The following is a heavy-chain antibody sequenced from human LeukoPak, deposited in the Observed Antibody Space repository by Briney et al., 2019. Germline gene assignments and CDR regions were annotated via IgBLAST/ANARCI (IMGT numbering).Heavy chain of an antibody. CDR3: VRDRGTYRPIDY. CDR1: GFTFSSHG. D-gene: IGHD1-26*01. Sequence: GGSLRLSCAASGFTFSSHGMHWVRQAPGKGLEWVVVISADGDTKYYADSVKGRFTISRDNAQNSLYLQMNSLRAEDTAIYYCVRDRGTYRPIDYWGQGTLVTVSS. J-gene: IGHJ4*02. CDR2: ISADGDTK. V-gene: IGHV3-30*03.